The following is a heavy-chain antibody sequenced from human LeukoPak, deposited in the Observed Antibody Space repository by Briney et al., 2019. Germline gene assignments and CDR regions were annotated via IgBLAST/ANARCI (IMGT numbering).Heavy chain of an antibody. D-gene: IGHD3-3*01. CDR2: ISAYNGNT. J-gene: IGHJ4*02. Sequence: GASVKVSCKASGYTFTSYGISWVRQAPGQGLEWMGWISAYNGNTNYAQKLQGRVTMTTDTSTSTAYMELRRLRSDDTAVYYCASMIKDDFWSGYPYYFDYWGQGTLVTVSS. V-gene: IGHV1-18*01. CDR1: GYTFTSYG. CDR3: ASMIKDDFWSGYPYYFDY.